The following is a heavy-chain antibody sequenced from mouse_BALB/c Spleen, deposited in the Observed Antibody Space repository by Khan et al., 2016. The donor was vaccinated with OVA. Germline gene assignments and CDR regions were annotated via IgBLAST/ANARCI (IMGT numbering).Heavy chain of an antibody. V-gene: IGHV2-6-7*01. J-gene: IGHJ4*01. Sequence: QVQLKQSGPGLVAPSQSLSITCTVSGFSLTGYGVNWVRQPPGKGLEWLGMIWGDGSTDYNSALKSRLSIRKDKSKSQVFLKMNSLHTDDTARYYCAREIYYDYAYYYAMDYWGQGTSVTVSS. CDR2: IWGDGST. CDR3: AREIYYDYAYYYAMDY. CDR1: GFSLTGYG. D-gene: IGHD2-4*01.